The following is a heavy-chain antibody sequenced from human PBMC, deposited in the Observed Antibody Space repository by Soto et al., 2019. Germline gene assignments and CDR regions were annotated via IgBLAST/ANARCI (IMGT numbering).Heavy chain of an antibody. Sequence: QVQLVESGGGVVQPGRSLRLSCAASGVTFSSYGMHWVRQAPGKGLGWVAVISYDGSNEYYADSVKGRFTISRDNSKNTLYLQMNSLRAEDTAVYYCAKTYYYGSGSYVNGMDVWGQGTTVTVSS. V-gene: IGHV3-30*18. CDR1: GVTFSSYG. CDR3: AKTYYYGSGSYVNGMDV. D-gene: IGHD3-10*01. CDR2: ISYDGSNE. J-gene: IGHJ6*02.